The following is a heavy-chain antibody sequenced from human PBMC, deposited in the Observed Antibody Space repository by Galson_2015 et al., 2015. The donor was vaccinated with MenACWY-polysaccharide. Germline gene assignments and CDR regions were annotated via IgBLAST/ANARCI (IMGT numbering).Heavy chain of an antibody. CDR2: ISGSGAYS. CDR3: AKGLGVRGYDLDY. J-gene: IGHJ4*02. CDR1: GFSFSGYA. Sequence: SLRLSCAASGFSFSGYAMTWVRQAPGKGLEWVSAISGSGAYSYLADSVKGRFIISRDNSESTLYLQMNNLRADDTAVYYCAKGLGVRGYDLDYWGQGTLVTVSS. V-gene: IGHV3-23*01. D-gene: IGHD3-10*01.